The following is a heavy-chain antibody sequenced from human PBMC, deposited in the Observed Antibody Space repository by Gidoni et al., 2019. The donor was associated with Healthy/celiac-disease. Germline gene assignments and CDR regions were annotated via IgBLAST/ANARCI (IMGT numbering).Heavy chain of an antibody. CDR3: ARDDCSSTSCLDNWFDP. V-gene: IGHV3-21*01. CDR1: ASTFSSHS. CDR2: ISSSISSI. D-gene: IGHD2-2*01. J-gene: IGHJ5*02. Sequence: EVQLVESGGGLVKPGGSLRLSCAASASTFSSHSMNWVRQAPGKGLEWVSSISSSISSIYFADSVKGRFTISRDNAKNSLYLQMNSLRAEDTAVYYCARDDCSSTSCLDNWFDPWGQGTLVTVSS.